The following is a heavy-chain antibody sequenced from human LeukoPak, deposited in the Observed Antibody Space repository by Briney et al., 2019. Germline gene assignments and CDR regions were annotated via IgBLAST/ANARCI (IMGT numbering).Heavy chain of an antibody. CDR3: ARSMAVAGRSYWYSDL. Sequence: KPGGSLRLSCAASGFTFSSYSMNWVRQAPGKGLEWVSSISSSSSYIYYADSVKGRFTISRDNAKNSLYLQMNSLRAEDTAVYYCARSMAVAGRSYWYSDLWGRGTLVTVSS. V-gene: IGHV3-21*01. CDR2: ISSSSSYI. D-gene: IGHD6-19*01. CDR1: GFTFSSYS. J-gene: IGHJ2*01.